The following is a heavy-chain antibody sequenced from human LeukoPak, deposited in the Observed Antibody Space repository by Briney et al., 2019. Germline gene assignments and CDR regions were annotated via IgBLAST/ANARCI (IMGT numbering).Heavy chain of an antibody. CDR2: ISSGSTYI. V-gene: IGHV3-21*01. Sequence: GGSLRLSCAASGFSFSTYYVNWVRQAPGKGLEWVACISSGSTYIFYADSERGRFAVSRDNAKNSLYLQMNSLRAEDTALYYCARANSNYDYYYGMDVWGQGTTVTVSS. D-gene: IGHD4-11*01. CDR1: GFSFSTYY. J-gene: IGHJ6*02. CDR3: ARANSNYDYYYGMDV.